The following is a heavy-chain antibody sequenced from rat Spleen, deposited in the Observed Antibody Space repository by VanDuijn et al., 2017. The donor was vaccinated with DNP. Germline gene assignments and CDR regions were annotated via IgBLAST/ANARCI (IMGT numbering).Heavy chain of an antibody. CDR1: GFTFSDYN. V-gene: IGHV5S10*01. Sequence: EVQLVESGGGLVQPGRSLKLSCAASGFTFSDYNMAWVRQAPKKGLEWVATIIYDGSRTYYRDSVKGRFTISRDNAENTVYLQMNSLRSEDTATYFCASRPPPTRGPFDYWGQGVTVTVSS. CDR2: IIYDGSRT. J-gene: IGHJ2*01. CDR3: ASRPPPTRGPFDY. D-gene: IGHD1-4*01.